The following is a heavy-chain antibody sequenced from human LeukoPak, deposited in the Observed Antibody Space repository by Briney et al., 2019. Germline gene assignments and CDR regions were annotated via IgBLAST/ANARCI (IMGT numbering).Heavy chain of an antibody. CDR3: ARAVDSGYDIGAFDI. CDR2: IYSGDNT. J-gene: IGHJ3*02. Sequence: GGSLRLSCAASGFTVSSNYMSWVRQAPGKGLEWVSVIYSGDNTYHADSVKGRFTISRDNSKNTLFLQMNSLRAEDTAIYYCARAVDSGYDIGAFDIWGQGTMVTVSS. CDR1: GFTVSSNY. D-gene: IGHD5-12*01. V-gene: IGHV3-53*01.